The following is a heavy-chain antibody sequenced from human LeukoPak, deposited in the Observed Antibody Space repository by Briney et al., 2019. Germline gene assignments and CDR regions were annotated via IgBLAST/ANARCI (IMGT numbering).Heavy chain of an antibody. J-gene: IGHJ4*02. CDR1: VYSFTGYF. CDR2: IDPNSGDT. D-gene: IGHD3-22*01. CDR3: ARSGSTGYSLDY. Sequence: ASVKVSCKASVYSFTGYFIHWVRQAPAQGLEWMGCIDPNSGDTKYAQKFQGRVSMPRDTSTRTAYMELSRLRSDDTAVYFCARSGSTGYSLDYWGQGTLVTVSS. V-gene: IGHV1-2*02.